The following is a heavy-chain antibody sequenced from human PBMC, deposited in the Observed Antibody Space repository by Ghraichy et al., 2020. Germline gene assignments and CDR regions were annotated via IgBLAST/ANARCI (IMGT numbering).Heavy chain of an antibody. CDR2: ISSSGYTV. V-gene: IGHV3-11*01. D-gene: IGHD6-19*01. CDR1: GFTFSAYY. CDR3: AIEAVAGNYFDY. Sequence: GESLNISCASSGFTFSAYYMSWIRPAPGKGLEWVSYISSSGYTVYYADSVKGRFTISRDNAKNSRYLQMNSLRAEDTAVYYCAIEAVAGNYFDYWGQGTLVTVSS. J-gene: IGHJ4*02.